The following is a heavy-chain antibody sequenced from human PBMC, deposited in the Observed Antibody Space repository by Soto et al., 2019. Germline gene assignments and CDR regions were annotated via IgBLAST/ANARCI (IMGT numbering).Heavy chain of an antibody. CDR2: ISWDGGST. D-gene: IGHD3-16*01. CDR3: ATDRFAAVSRLYFDY. J-gene: IGHJ4*02. Sequence: GRSLRLSCAASGFPFDDYTMHWVRQAPGKGLEWVSLISWDGGSTYYADSVKGRFTISRDNSKNSLYLQMNSLRTEDTALYYRATDRFAAVSRLYFDYWGQGTLVTVPS. V-gene: IGHV3-43*01. CDR1: GFPFDDYT.